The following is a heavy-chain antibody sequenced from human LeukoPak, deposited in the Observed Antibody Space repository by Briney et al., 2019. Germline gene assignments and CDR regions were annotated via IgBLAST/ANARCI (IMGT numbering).Heavy chain of an antibody. J-gene: IGHJ4*02. Sequence: SVKVSCKASGGTFSSYAISWVRQAPGQGLEWMGGIIPIFGTANYAQKFQGRVTITTDESTSTAYMELCSLRSEDTAVYYCARDGVRRYCSGGSCYLSLDYWGQGTLVTVSS. CDR2: IIPIFGTA. CDR3: ARDGVRRYCSGGSCYLSLDY. D-gene: IGHD2-15*01. CDR1: GGTFSSYA. V-gene: IGHV1-69*05.